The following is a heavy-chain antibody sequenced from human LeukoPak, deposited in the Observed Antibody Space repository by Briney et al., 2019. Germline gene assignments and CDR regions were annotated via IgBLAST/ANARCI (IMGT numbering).Heavy chain of an antibody. CDR3: AKDHIADFWSGYYPEPFDY. CDR1: GFTFSSYA. Sequence: GRSLRLSCAASGFTFSSYAMSWVRQAPGKGLEWVSAISGSGGSTYYADSVKGRFTISRDNSKNTLYLQMNSLRAEDTAVYYCAKDHIADFWSGYYPEPFDYWGQGTLVTVSS. D-gene: IGHD3-3*01. CDR2: ISGSGGST. J-gene: IGHJ4*02. V-gene: IGHV3-23*01.